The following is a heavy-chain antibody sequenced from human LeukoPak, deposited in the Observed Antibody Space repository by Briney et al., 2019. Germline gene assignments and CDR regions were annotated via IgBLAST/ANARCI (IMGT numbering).Heavy chain of an antibody. D-gene: IGHD3-16*01. Sequence: GGSLRLSCAASGFTFSSYEMNWVRQAPGKGLEWISYISSTSSSIYYADSVKGRFTISRDNAKNSVHLKMNSLRAEDTATYYCVSAYGGLLDYWGQGTLVTVSS. CDR1: GFTFSSYE. V-gene: IGHV3-48*03. CDR2: ISSTSSSI. J-gene: IGHJ4*02. CDR3: VSAYGGLLDY.